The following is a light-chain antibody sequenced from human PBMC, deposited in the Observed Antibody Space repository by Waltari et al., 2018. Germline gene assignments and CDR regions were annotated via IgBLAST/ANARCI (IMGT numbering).Light chain of an antibody. J-gene: IGLJ3*02. CDR3: ETGGHGTWV. Sequence: QLVLTQSPSASASLGASVKLTCTLSSGHSSNIIAWLQQRPERRPRYLMKVNSDGSHSKGDDIADRFSGSRPGAERCLASSCLQSEYEADYYCETGGHGTWVFGGGTKLTVL. CDR1: SGHSSNI. V-gene: IGLV4-69*01. CDR2: VNSDGSH.